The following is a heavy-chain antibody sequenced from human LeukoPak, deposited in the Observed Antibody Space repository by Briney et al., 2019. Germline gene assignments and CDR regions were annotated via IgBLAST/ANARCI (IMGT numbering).Heavy chain of an antibody. CDR2: IYDSGST. D-gene: IGHD6-13*01. V-gene: IGHV4-39*01. Sequence: PSETLSLTCTVSGGSISSSYYYWGWIRQPPGKGLEWIGSIYDSGSTYYNPSLKSRVTISVDTSKNQFSLKLSSVTAADTAVYYCARQPYSSSWYPPDNWFDPWGQGTLVTVSS. CDR3: ARQPYSSSWYPPDNWFDP. CDR1: GGSISSSYYY. J-gene: IGHJ5*02.